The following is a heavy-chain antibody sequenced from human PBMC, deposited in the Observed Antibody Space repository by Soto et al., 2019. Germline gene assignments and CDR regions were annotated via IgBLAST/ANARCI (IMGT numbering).Heavy chain of an antibody. V-gene: IGHV4-4*07. D-gene: IGHD1-26*01. J-gene: IGHJ4*02. CDR1: GDSMTKYY. CDR3: ARTVGAAYYFDF. CDR2: IYTSGRT. Sequence: QVQLQESGPGLVKPSETLSLTCTVSGDSMTKYYWSWIRQPAGKGLEWIGRIYTSGRTNYNPSLKIRVTISIDTSNNHFFLKLKSVTAADTAVYYCARTVGAAYYFDFLGQGALVTVSS.